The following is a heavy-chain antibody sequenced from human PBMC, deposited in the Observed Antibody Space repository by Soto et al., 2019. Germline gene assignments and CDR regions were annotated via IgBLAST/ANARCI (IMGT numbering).Heavy chain of an antibody. CDR1: GYTFTSYG. J-gene: IGHJ4*02. D-gene: IGHD1-1*01. Sequence: QVHLVQSGAEVKKPGASVKVSCKASGYTFTSYGITWVRQAPGQGLEWMGWISAHNGNTDYAQKLQGRVIVTRDTSTSTAYMELRSLISADTAVYYCARGRYGDSWGQGALVTVSS. V-gene: IGHV1-18*01. CDR2: ISAHNGNT. CDR3: ARGRYGDS.